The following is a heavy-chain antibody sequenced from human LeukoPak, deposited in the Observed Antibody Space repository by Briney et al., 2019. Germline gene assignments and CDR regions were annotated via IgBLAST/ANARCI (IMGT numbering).Heavy chain of an antibody. D-gene: IGHD3-9*01. CDR3: ARAPQSNYDILTGRPYAEYFQH. CDR2: INHSGST. Sequence: SETLSLTCAVYGGSFSGYYWSWIRQPPGKGLEWIGEINHSGSTNYNPSLKSRVTISVDTSKNQFSLKLSSVTAADTAVYYCARAPQSNYDILTGRPYAEYFQHWGQGTLVTVSS. V-gene: IGHV4-34*01. J-gene: IGHJ1*01. CDR1: GGSFSGYY.